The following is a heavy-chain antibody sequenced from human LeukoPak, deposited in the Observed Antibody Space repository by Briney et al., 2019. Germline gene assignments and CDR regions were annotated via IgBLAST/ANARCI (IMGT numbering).Heavy chain of an antibody. CDR1: GFTFSSYS. J-gene: IGHJ4*02. V-gene: IGHV3-21*01. CDR2: ISSSSSYI. CDR3: ARDLDSSGYYYPNFDY. D-gene: IGHD3-22*01. Sequence: GGSLRLSCAASGFTFSSYSMNWVRQAPGKGLEWVSSISSSSSYIYYADSVKGRFTISRDNAKNSLYLQMNSLRAEDTAVYYCARDLDSSGYYYPNFDYWGQGTLVTVSS.